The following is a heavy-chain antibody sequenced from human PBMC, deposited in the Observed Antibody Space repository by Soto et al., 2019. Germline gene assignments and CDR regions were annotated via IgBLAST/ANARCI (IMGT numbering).Heavy chain of an antibody. V-gene: IGHV4-30-2*02. CDR1: GDTISTGGYT. CDR3: ARYLGESSGWYDY. Sequence: SETLSLTCDFSGDTISTGGYTLAWIRKPPGKALEWIGHTYHSGNPYYNPSLKSRVTISVDTSKNQFSLKLSSVTAADTAVYYCARYLGESSGWYDYWGQGTLVTVSS. D-gene: IGHD6-19*01. J-gene: IGHJ4*02. CDR2: TYHSGNP.